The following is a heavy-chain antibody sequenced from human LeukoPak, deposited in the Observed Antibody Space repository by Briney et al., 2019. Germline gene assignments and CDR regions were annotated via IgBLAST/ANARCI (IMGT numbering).Heavy chain of an antibody. CDR1: GGSFSGYY. CDR2: INHSGST. CDR3: ARGKITEEFDH. D-gene: IGHD3-16*01. J-gene: IGHJ4*02. V-gene: IGHV4-34*01. Sequence: PSETLSLTCAVYGGSFSGYYWSWIRQPPGKGLEWIGEINHSGSTNYNPSLKSRVTISVDTSKNQFSLKLSSVTAADTAVYYCARGKITEEFDHWGQGTLVNVPS.